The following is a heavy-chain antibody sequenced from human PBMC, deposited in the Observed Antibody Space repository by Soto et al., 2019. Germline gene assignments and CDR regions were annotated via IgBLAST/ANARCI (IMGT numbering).Heavy chain of an antibody. J-gene: IGHJ4*02. CDR3: ARAAYYDFWSGFNANPYYFED. Sequence: QVQLVESGGGVVQPGRSLRLSCAASGFTFSRHTMHWVRQAPGQGLEWVAAISDDGSNTYYADSVKGRFTISRDNSKNTLYLQMNRLSGEGTAVTHCARAAYYDFWSGFNANPYYFEDWGSGTLVTVSS. D-gene: IGHD3-3*01. V-gene: IGHV3-30-3*01. CDR2: ISDDGSNT. CDR1: GFTFSRHT.